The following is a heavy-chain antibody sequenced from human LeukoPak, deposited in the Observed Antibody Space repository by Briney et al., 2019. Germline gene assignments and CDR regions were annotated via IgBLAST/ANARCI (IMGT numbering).Heavy chain of an antibody. Sequence: GGSLRLSCAASGFTFSSYAMSWVRQAPGKGLEWVSAISGSGGSTYYADSVKGRFTISRDNSKDTLYLQMNSLRAEDTAVYYCAKSDYYDILTGLIDYWGQGTLVTVSS. CDR2: ISGSGGST. D-gene: IGHD3-9*01. J-gene: IGHJ4*02. CDR1: GFTFSSYA. CDR3: AKSDYYDILTGLIDY. V-gene: IGHV3-23*01.